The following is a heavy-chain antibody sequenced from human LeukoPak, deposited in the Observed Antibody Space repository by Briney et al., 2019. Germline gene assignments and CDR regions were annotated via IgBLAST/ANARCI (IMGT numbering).Heavy chain of an antibody. CDR2: ISNSGDIT. D-gene: IGHD6-19*01. CDR3: AREEPYSSGWYPH. Sequence: GGSLRLSCAASGFTFSNYAMSWVRQAPGKGLEWVSAISNSGDITYYADSVKGRFTISRDNAKNSLYLQMNSLRAEDTAVYYCAREEPYSSGWYPHWGQGTLVTVSS. V-gene: IGHV3-23*01. J-gene: IGHJ4*02. CDR1: GFTFSNYA.